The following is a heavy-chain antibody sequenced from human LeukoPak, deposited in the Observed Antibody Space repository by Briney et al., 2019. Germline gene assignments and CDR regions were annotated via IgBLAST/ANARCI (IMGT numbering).Heavy chain of an antibody. J-gene: IGHJ6*02. CDR1: GYSFTSYW. Sequence: GVSLKISCKGSGYSFTSYWIGWVRQMPGKGLEWMGIIYPGDSDTGYSPSFQGQVTISADKSISTAYLQWSSLKASDTAMYYCARHPKIMTTVTPIYGMDVWGQGTTVTVSS. D-gene: IGHD4-17*01. V-gene: IGHV5-51*01. CDR3: ARHPKIMTTVTPIYGMDV. CDR2: IYPGDSDT.